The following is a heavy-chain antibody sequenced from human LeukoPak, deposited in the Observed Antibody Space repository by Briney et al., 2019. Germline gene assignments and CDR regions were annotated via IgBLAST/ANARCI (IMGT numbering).Heavy chain of an antibody. V-gene: IGHV4-34*01. J-gene: IGHJ6*03. Sequence: SETLSLTCAVYGGSFSGYYWSWIRQPPGKGLEWIGEINHSGSTYYNPSLKGRVTISLDTSKNQFSLKLSSVTAADTAVYYCARVRRTFYYYMDVWGKGTTVTVSS. D-gene: IGHD1-14*01. CDR2: INHSGST. CDR3: ARVRRTFYYYMDV. CDR1: GGSFSGYY.